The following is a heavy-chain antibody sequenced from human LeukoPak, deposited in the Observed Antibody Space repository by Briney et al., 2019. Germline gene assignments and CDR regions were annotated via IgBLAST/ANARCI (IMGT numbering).Heavy chain of an antibody. V-gene: IGHV1-8*03. J-gene: IGHJ6*03. D-gene: IGHD2-15*01. Sequence: ASVKVSCKASGYTFTSYDINWVRQATGQGLEWMGWMNPNIGNTGYAQKFQGRVTITRNTSISTAYMELSSLRSEDTAVYYCARARGGVVVVAASKSYYYYYMDVWGKGTTVTVSS. CDR3: ARARGGVVVVAASKSYYYYYMDV. CDR1: GYTFTSYD. CDR2: MNPNIGNT.